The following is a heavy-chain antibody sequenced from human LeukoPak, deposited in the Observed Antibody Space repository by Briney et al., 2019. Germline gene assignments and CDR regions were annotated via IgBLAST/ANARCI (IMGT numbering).Heavy chain of an antibody. Sequence: PSETLSLTCTVSGGSISSSSFYWGWIRQPPGKGLEWIGSIYYGGSTYYNPSLKSRVTISVDTSKNEFSLRLSSVTAADTAVYYCAHFRGGAFDFWGRGTMVTVSS. CDR2: IYYGGST. CDR3: AHFRGGAFDF. D-gene: IGHD3-16*01. V-gene: IGHV4-39*01. J-gene: IGHJ3*01. CDR1: GGSISSSSFY.